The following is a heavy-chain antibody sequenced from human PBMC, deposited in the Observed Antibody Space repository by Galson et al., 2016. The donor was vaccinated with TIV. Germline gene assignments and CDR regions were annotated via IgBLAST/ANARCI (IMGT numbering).Heavy chain of an antibody. J-gene: IGHJ6*02. CDR2: INPNGDDT. CDR1: GYPFTAYY. Sequence: SVKVSCKASGYPFTAYYIHWVRQAPGQGPEWMGWINPNGDDTNYARRFQGRVSMTRDTSISTAYMELSRLRSDDTAVFFCARGLNYGFDFYYGMDVWGQGTTVTVSS. CDR3: ARGLNYGFDFYYGMDV. V-gene: IGHV1-2*02. D-gene: IGHD3-10*01.